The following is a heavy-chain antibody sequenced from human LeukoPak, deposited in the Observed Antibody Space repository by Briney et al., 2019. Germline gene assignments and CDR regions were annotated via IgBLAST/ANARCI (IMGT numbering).Heavy chain of an antibody. V-gene: IGHV4-61*01. CDR1: GGSVSSGSYY. D-gene: IGHD6-19*01. Sequence: SETLSLTCTVSGGSVSSGSYYWSWIRQPPGKGLEWIGCIYCSGSTNYNPSLKSRVTISVDTSKNQFSLKLSSVTAADTAVYYCARGISSGWSRAVGYWGQGTLVTVSS. CDR2: IYCSGST. J-gene: IGHJ4*02. CDR3: ARGISSGWSRAVGY.